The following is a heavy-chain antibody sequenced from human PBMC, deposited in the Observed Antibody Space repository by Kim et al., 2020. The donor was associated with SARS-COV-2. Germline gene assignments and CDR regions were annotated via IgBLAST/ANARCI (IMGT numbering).Heavy chain of an antibody. J-gene: IGHJ4*02. CDR3: TTTMITFGGVIVSDFDY. Sequence: VKGRFTISRDDSKNTLYLQMNSLKTEDTAVYYCTTTMITFGGVIVSDFDYWGQGTLVTVSS. V-gene: IGHV3-15*01. D-gene: IGHD3-16*02.